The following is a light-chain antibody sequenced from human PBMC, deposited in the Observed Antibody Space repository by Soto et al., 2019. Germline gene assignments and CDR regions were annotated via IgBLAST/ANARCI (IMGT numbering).Light chain of an antibody. CDR2: EGS. CDR1: SSDVGSYNL. Sequence: QSVLTQPASVSGSPGQSITISCTGTSSDVGSYNLVSWYQQHPGKAPKLMIYEGSNRPSGVSNRFSGSKSGNTASLTISGLQAEDEAEYYCSSYTTSNTLVFGTGTKVTVL. V-gene: IGLV2-14*02. J-gene: IGLJ1*01. CDR3: SSYTTSNTLV.